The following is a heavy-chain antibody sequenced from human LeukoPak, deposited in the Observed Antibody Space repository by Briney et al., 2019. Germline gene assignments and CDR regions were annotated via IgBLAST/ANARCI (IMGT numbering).Heavy chain of an antibody. D-gene: IGHD3-10*02. J-gene: IGHJ5*02. CDR2: MNPTNGDT. Sequence: EASVKVSCKASGYTFTGYYMHWVRQATGQGLEWMGWMNPTNGDTGYARKFQGRVTMTRNTSISTVYMELSSLRSEDTAVYYCARHVRQLTAARFDPWGQGTLVTVSS. CDR3: ARHVRQLTAARFDP. CDR1: GYTFTGYY. V-gene: IGHV1-8*02.